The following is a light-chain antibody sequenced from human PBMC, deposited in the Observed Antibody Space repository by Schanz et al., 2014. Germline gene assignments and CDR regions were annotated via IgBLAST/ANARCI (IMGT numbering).Light chain of an antibody. Sequence: QSVLTQPASVSGSPGQSITISCTGTGSDVGGYNYVSWYQQHPGKAPKLIIYGVTNRPSGVSTRFSGSKSGNTASLTISGLQAEDEADYYCCSYAAPHYVFGTGTKVTVL. CDR2: GVT. J-gene: IGLJ1*01. CDR1: GSDVGGYNY. V-gene: IGLV2-14*03. CDR3: CSYAAPHYV.